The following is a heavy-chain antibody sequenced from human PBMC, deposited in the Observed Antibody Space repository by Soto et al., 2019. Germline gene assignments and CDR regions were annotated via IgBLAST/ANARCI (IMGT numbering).Heavy chain of an antibody. CDR2: IYSGGST. D-gene: IGHD4-4*01. CDR3: ARVSFYRNPPLAGYYYYMDV. Sequence: WGSLRLSCAASGFTVSSNYMSWVRQAPGKGLEWVSVIYSGGSTYYADSVKGRFTISRDNSKNTLYLQMNSLRAEDTAVYYCARVSFYRNPPLAGYYYYMDVWGKGTTVTVSS. CDR1: GFTVSSNY. V-gene: IGHV3-66*01. J-gene: IGHJ6*03.